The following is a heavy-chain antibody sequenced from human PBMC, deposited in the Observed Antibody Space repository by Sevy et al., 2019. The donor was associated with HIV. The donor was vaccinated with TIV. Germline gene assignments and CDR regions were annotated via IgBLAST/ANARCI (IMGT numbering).Heavy chain of an antibody. J-gene: IGHJ4*02. CDR1: GFSFSNAW. Sequence: GGSLRLSCAASGFSFSNAWMNWFRQAPGKGLQWVGRIRRKSDAGTTDYSSPVKGRFTISRDDSEDTLYLQMNSLKTEDTAVYYCATDLMLTCLFDNWGQGTLVTVSS. D-gene: IGHD2-8*01. CDR2: IRRKSDAGTT. V-gene: IGHV3-15*07. CDR3: ATDLMLTCLFDN.